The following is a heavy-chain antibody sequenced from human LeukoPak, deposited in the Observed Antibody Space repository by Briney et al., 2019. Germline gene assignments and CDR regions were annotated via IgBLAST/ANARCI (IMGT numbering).Heavy chain of an antibody. D-gene: IGHD2/OR15-2a*01. Sequence: PSETLSLTCTVSGGSISSYYWSWIRQPPGKGLEWIGYIYYSGSTNYNPSLKSRVTISVDTSKNQFSLKLTSVSAADTAVYYCARDTWSLFDYWGQGTLVTVSS. J-gene: IGHJ4*02. V-gene: IGHV4-59*12. CDR2: IYYSGST. CDR3: ARDTWSLFDY. CDR1: GGSISSYY.